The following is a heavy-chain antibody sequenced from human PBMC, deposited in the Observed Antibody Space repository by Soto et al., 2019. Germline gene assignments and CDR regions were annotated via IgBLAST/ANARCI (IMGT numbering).Heavy chain of an antibody. Sequence: EVHLVQSGGGLVQPGESLSLSCVASGFTFNDYAMPGVRQTPGKGLEWVAAIRNRGSSAYYADSVKGRFTISRDKSTKTLSLHMHTLRVEYTAVYFGAKAFCAAATCFPCESWGQGTPVAVSP. V-gene: IGHV3-23*04. J-gene: IGHJ4*02. CDR2: IRNRGSSA. D-gene: IGHD2-21*01. CDR1: GFTFNDYA. CDR3: AKAFCAAATCFPCES.